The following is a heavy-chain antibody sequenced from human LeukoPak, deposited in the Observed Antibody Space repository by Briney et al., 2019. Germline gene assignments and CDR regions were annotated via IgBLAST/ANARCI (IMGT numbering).Heavy chain of an antibody. CDR1: GYTLTELS. CDR2: FDPEDGET. Sequence: ASVKVSCKVSGYTLTELSMHWVRQAPGKGLEWMGGFDPEDGETIYAQKFQGRVTMTGDTSTDTAYMELSSLRSEDTAVYYCANTDRGFDYWGQGTLVTVSS. CDR3: ANTDRGFDY. V-gene: IGHV1-24*01. J-gene: IGHJ4*02.